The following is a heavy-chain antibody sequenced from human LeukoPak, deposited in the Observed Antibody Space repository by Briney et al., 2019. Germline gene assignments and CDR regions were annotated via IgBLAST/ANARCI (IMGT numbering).Heavy chain of an antibody. CDR1: GFTVSSNY. J-gene: IGHJ6*03. Sequence: GGSLRLSCAASGFTVSSNYMSWVRQAPGKGLEWVSVIYSGGSTYYADSVKGRFTISRDNSKNTLYLQMNSLRAEDTAVYYCAKGWTTETYYYMDVWGKGTTVTVSS. D-gene: IGHD4-11*01. CDR3: AKGWTTETYYYMDV. CDR2: IYSGGST. V-gene: IGHV3-53*01.